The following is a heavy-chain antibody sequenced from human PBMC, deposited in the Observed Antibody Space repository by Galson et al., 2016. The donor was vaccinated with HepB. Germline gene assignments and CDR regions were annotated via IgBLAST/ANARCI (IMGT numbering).Heavy chain of an antibody. CDR3: AKDGWAAWGFCYFDY. D-gene: IGHD3-16*01. CDR1: GFTFSSYA. J-gene: IGHJ4*02. V-gene: IGHV3-23*01. CDR2: ISGNGETT. Sequence: SLRLSCAASGFTFSSYAMSWVRQAPGKGLEWVSAISGNGETTKSADSVKGRLTIVRDNSKNMVYLQMNDLRAEDTAVYFCAKDGWAAWGFCYFDYWGQGTLVTVSS.